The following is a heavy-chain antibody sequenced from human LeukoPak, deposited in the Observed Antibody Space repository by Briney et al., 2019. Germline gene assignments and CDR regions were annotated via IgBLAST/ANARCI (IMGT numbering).Heavy chain of an antibody. J-gene: IGHJ4*02. CDR3: SSPSTGSKDTFDY. CDR2: INHGGRT. CDR1: GGASTSYY. Sequence: SETLSLTCTVYGGASTSYYWPWIRQPPGKGLEWIGGINHGGRTNYNPSMNRRITISAETSKNHFSLKVSSVPASDTAGYYCSSPSTGSKDTFDYWGQGTLVGVSS. V-gene: IGHV4-34*03. D-gene: IGHD5-18*01.